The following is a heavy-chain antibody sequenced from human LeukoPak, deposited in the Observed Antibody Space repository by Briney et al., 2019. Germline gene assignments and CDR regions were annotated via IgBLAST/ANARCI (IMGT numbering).Heavy chain of an antibody. D-gene: IGHD3-22*01. CDR2: IYFSGST. J-gene: IGHJ5*02. V-gene: IGHV4-59*12. CDR1: GGSISNYY. Sequence: SETLSLTYTVSGGSISNYYWSWIRQPPGKGLEWIGYIYFSGSTNYNPSLKSRVTISVDTSKKQFSLKLSSVTAADTAVYYCARGDSYDFQFDPWGQGTLVTVSS. CDR3: ARGDSYDFQFDP.